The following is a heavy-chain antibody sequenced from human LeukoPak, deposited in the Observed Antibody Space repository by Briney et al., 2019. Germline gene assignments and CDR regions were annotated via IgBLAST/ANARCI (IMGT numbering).Heavy chain of an antibody. J-gene: IGHJ5*02. CDR3: ARPWFGEFKWFDP. V-gene: IGHV4-38-2*02. Sequence: SETLSLTCTVSGYSISSGYYWGWIRQPPGKGLEWIGSIYHSGSTYYNPSLKSRVTISVDTSKNQFSLKLSSVTAADTAVYYCARPWFGEFKWFDPWGQGTLVTVSS. CDR1: GYSISSGYY. CDR2: IYHSGST. D-gene: IGHD3-10*01.